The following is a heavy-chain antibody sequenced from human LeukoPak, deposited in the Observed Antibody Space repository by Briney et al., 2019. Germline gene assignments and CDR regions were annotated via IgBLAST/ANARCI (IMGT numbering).Heavy chain of an antibody. D-gene: IGHD3-22*01. CDR1: GGTFISYA. Sequence: SVKVSCKASGGTFISYAISWVRQAPGQGLEWMGGIIPIFGTANYAQKFQGRVTITADESTSTAYMELSSLRSEDTAVYYCARSLDYYDRVDYWGEGTLVTVSS. CDR3: ARSLDYYDRVDY. CDR2: IIPIFGTA. V-gene: IGHV1-69*13. J-gene: IGHJ4*02.